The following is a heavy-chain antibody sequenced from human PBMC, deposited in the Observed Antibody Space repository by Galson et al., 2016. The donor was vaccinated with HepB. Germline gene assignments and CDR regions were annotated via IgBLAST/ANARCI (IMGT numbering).Heavy chain of an antibody. CDR3: ARWSVGTMLSV. Sequence: SETLSLTCTVSRGAISSSTNYWVWTRQPPGKGLEWIASMFYSGSSGYNPSLKSRVTMSVDTPKNQFSLKMTSVTVEDTAVYYCARWSVGTMLSVWGQGTLVTVSP. V-gene: IGHV4-39*01. CDR2: MFYSGSS. CDR1: RGAISSSTNY. J-gene: IGHJ4*02. D-gene: IGHD2-8*01.